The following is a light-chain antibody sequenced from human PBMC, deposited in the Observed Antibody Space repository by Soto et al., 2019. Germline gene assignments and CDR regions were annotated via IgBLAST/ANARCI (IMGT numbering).Light chain of an antibody. CDR2: GVS. CDR1: QTVSRH. CDR3: QQYNTWPLIT. V-gene: IGKV3-15*01. Sequence: EIVMTQSPGTLSVSPGERATLSCRASQTVSRHLAWYQQKPGQAPRLLIFGVSTRATGIPDRFSGSGSGTDFTLTISSLQSEDFAVYYCQQYNTWPLITFGPGTRLDIK. J-gene: IGKJ5*01.